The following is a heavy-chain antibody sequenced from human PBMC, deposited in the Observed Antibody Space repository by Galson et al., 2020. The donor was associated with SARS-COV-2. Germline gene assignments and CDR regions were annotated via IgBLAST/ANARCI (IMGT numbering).Heavy chain of an antibody. Sequence: QAGGSLRLSCAASGFTFSSYGMHWVRQAPGKGLEWVAVIWYDGSNKYYADSVKGRFTISRDNSKNTLYLQMNSLRAEDTAVYYCARASPQSALGDYYFDYWGQGTLVTVSS. CDR3: ARASPQSALGDYYFDY. D-gene: IGHD3-16*01. CDR1: GFTFSSYG. V-gene: IGHV3-33*01. CDR2: IWYDGSNK. J-gene: IGHJ4*02.